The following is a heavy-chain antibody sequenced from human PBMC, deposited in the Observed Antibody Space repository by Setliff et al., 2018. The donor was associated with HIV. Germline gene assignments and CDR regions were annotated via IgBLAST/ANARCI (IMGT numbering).Heavy chain of an antibody. CDR3: ARNSPFPPSSGAHFDF. CDR1: GYSFTTYS. CDR2: IHTSTGKP. V-gene: IGHV7-4-1*02. Sequence: SVKVSCQASGYSFTTYSINWLRQAPGQGPERMGWIHTSTGKPTYVRDFTGRFVFSLDTSVNTAFLQISDLKTEDTAVYYCARNSPFPPSSGAHFDFWGPGTLVTVSS. J-gene: IGHJ4*02. D-gene: IGHD3-22*01.